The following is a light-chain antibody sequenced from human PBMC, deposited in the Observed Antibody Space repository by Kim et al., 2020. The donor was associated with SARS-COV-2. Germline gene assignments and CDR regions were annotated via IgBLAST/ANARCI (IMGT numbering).Light chain of an antibody. CDR3: SSSAGSNNLV. CDR2: EVQ. CDR1: SSEVGDSPY. V-gene: IGLV2-8*01. J-gene: IGLJ3*02. Sequence: QSVLTQPPSASGSPGQSVTISCSGISSEVGDSPYVSWYQQHPGKAPTLLIYEVQYRPSGVPDLCSGSKSGNTASLSVSRLQAEDEADYYCSSSAGSNNLVFGGGTQLTVL.